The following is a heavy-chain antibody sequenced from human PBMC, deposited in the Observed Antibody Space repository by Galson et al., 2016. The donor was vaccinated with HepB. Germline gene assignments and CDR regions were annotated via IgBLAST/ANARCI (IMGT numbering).Heavy chain of an antibody. V-gene: IGHV1-18*01. CDR2: ISPYKGNT. D-gene: IGHD3-3*01. J-gene: IGHJ3*02. CDR1: GYTFTSYG. CDR3: ASDRGPRDFGSGYLTGTPLFDI. Sequence: SVKVSCKASGYTFTSYGISWVRQAPGQGLEWMGWISPYKGNTNYAQKLQGRDTMTTDTSTQTAHMELRSLRSDDTAVYYCASDRGPRDFGSGYLTGTPLFDIWGQGTMVTVSS.